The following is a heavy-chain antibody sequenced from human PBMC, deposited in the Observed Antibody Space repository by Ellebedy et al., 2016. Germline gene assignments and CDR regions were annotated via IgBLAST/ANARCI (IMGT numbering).Heavy chain of an antibody. Sequence: ASVKVSCKASGYTFTSYGISWVRQAPGQGLEWMGWISAYNGNTNYAQKLQGRVTMTTDTSTSTAYMELRSLRAEDTAVYYCARDLFDDFVWGSHHSGHYFDNWGQGTLVTVSS. CDR3: ARDLFDDFVWGSHHSGHYFDN. V-gene: IGHV1-18*01. J-gene: IGHJ4*02. D-gene: IGHD3-16*01. CDR2: ISAYNGNT. CDR1: GYTFTSYG.